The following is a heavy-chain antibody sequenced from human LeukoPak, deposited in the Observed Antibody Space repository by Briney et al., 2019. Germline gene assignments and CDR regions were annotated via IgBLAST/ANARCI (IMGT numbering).Heavy chain of an antibody. V-gene: IGHV4-59*13. CDR2: IYYSGST. Sequence: PSETLSLTCIVSGGSISRYYWSWIREPPGRGLVWVGYIYYSGSTNYNTSHKSRATISVDTSKNQFSLKLSSATAADTAVYYGPKGRFLRRIDAFDIGGQGTMVTVSS. D-gene: IGHD2-15*01. CDR3: PKGRFLRRIDAFDI. J-gene: IGHJ3*02. CDR1: GGSISRYY.